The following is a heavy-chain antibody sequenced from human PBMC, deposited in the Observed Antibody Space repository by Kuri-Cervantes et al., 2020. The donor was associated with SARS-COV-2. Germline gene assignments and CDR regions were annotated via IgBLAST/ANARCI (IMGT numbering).Heavy chain of an antibody. CDR1: GYTFTDFS. J-gene: IGHJ5*02. V-gene: IGHV1-2*02. CDR3: ARSVPTSTSSSWHP. CDR2: INPNSGGT. D-gene: IGHD2-2*01. Sequence: ASVKVSCKASGYTFTDFSIYWVRQVPGQRLEWVGWINPNSGGTNFAQNFQDRVSLTRDTSINTAFMELSTLRSDDTATYYCARSVPTSTSSSWHPWGPGTLVTVSS.